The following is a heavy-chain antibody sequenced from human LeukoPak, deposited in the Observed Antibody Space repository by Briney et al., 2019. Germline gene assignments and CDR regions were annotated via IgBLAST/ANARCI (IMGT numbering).Heavy chain of an antibody. CDR1: GFTFTSSA. D-gene: IGHD5-12*01. J-gene: IGHJ4*02. V-gene: IGHV1-58*01. Sequence: SVKVSCKASGFTFTSSAVQWVRQARGQPLEWIGWIVVGSGNTNYAQKFQERVTITRDMSTSTAYMELSSLRSEDTAVYYCAAERGYSGYDDGDRYFDYWGQGTLVTVSS. CDR3: AAERGYSGYDDGDRYFDY. CDR2: IVVGSGNT.